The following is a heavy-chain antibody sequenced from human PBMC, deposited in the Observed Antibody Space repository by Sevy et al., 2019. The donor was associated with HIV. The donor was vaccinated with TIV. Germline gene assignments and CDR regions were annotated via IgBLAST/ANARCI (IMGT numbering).Heavy chain of an antibody. Sequence: SETLSLTCAVFDGSFSAYYWNWIRQPPGKGLEWIGEIHHSGSTNYNPSLKSRVTISVDTSRNQLALKPSSVTAADTAVYYCARGRMISSRWFDPWGQGTLVTVSS. CDR2: IHHSGST. CDR1: DGSFSAYY. J-gene: IGHJ5*02. D-gene: IGHD6-6*01. V-gene: IGHV4-34*01. CDR3: ARGRMISSRWFDP.